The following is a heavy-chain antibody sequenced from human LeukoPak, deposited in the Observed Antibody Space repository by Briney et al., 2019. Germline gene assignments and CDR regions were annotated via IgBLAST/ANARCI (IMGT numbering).Heavy chain of an antibody. CDR1: GGSISSGSYY. Sequence: PSETLSLTCTVSGGSISSGSYYWSWIRQPAGKGLEWIGRIYTSGSTNYNPSLKSRVTISVDTSKNQFSLMLTSVTAADTAVYYCAAYIWGTGDAFDIWGQGTMVTVSS. CDR3: AAYIWGTGDAFDI. CDR2: IYTSGST. V-gene: IGHV4-61*02. J-gene: IGHJ3*02. D-gene: IGHD3-16*01.